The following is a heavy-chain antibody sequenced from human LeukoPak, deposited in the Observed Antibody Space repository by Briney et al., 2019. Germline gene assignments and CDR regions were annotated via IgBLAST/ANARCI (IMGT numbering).Heavy chain of an antibody. CDR3: ARDITMVRGVLNAFDI. CDR1: GGTFSSYA. J-gene: IGHJ3*02. D-gene: IGHD3-10*01. V-gene: IGHV1-69*13. Sequence: SEKVSCKASGGTFSSYAISWVRQAPGQGLEWMGGIIPIFGTANYAQKFQGRVTITADESTSTAYMELSSLRSEDTAVYYCARDITMVRGVLNAFDIWGQGTMVTVSS. CDR2: IIPIFGTA.